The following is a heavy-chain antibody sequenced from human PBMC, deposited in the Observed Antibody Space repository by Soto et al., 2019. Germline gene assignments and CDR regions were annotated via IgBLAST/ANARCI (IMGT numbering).Heavy chain of an antibody. J-gene: IGHJ4*02. CDR2: INPGGGST. Sequence: QVKLVQSGPEVKKPGASVKVSCKASGYTFTTFYMHWVRQAPGQGLEWMGTINPGGGSTTYAQKFQGRVTMTRDTSTSTVYMELSSLRSEDTAVYYCAKYATTGASRYFDFWGQGILVTVSS. D-gene: IGHD1-1*01. V-gene: IGHV1-46*01. CDR1: GYTFTTFY. CDR3: AKYATTGASRYFDF.